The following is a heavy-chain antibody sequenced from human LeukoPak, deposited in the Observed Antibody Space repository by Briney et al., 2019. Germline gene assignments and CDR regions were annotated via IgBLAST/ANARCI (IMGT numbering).Heavy chain of an antibody. CDR1: GFTLSSYW. Sequence: GGSLRLSCAASGFTLSSYWMHWVGQAPGKGLVWVSRINSDGSSTSYADSVKGRFTISRDNAKNTLYLQMNSLRAEDTAVYYCARGKRGYSYGFDYWGQGTLVTVSS. CDR2: INSDGSST. D-gene: IGHD5-18*01. J-gene: IGHJ4*02. V-gene: IGHV3-74*01. CDR3: ARGKRGYSYGFDY.